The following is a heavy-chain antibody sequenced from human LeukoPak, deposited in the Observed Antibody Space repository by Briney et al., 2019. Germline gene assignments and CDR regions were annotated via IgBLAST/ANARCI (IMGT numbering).Heavy chain of an antibody. Sequence: SETLSLTCPVSGGSISSSSYYWGWIRQPPGKGLEWIGIIYYSGSTYYNPSLKSRVTISVDTSKNQFSLKLSSVTAADTAVYYCARSHYYDSSGYPYYFDYWGQGTLVTVSS. V-gene: IGHV4-39*01. CDR3: ARSHYYDSSGYPYYFDY. CDR2: IYYSGST. CDR1: GGSISSSSYY. J-gene: IGHJ4*02. D-gene: IGHD3-22*01.